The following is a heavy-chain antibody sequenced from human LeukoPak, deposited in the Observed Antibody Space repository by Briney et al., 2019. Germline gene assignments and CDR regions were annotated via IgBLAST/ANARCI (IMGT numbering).Heavy chain of an antibody. V-gene: IGHV3-7*01. CDR1: GFTFSSYW. CDR3: ARGYFDWSPGDYGMDV. J-gene: IGHJ6*02. CDR2: IEQDGSEK. Sequence: GGSLRLSCAASGFTFSSYWMSWVRQAPGKGLEWVANIEQDGSEKYYVDSVKGRFTISRDNAKNSLYLQMNSLRAEDTAVYYCARGYFDWSPGDYGMDVWGQGTTVTVSS. D-gene: IGHD3-9*01.